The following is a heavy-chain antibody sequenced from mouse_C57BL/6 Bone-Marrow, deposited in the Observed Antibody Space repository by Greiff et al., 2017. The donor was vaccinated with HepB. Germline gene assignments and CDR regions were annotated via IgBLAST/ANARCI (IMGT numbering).Heavy chain of an antibody. Sequence: QVQLQQPGAELVKPGASVKLSCKASGYTFTSYWMHWVKQRPGQGLEWIGMIHPNSGSTNYNEKFKSKATLTVDKSSSTAYMQLSSLTSEDSAVYYCARIHGSSYGWYFDVWGTGTTVTVSS. CDR3: ARIHGSSYGWYFDV. CDR1: GYTFTSYW. D-gene: IGHD1-1*01. CDR2: IHPNSGST. V-gene: IGHV1-64*01. J-gene: IGHJ1*03.